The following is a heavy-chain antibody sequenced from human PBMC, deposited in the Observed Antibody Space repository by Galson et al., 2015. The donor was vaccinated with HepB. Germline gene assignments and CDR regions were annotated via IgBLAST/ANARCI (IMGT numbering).Heavy chain of an antibody. J-gene: IGHJ4*02. D-gene: IGHD6-19*01. CDR3: ARGRSPHGIAVAGLIDY. CDR1: GGTFSSYA. CDR2: IIPIFGTA. Sequence: SVKVSCKASGGTFSSYAISWVRQAPGQGLEWMGGIIPIFGTANYAQKFQGRVTITADESTSTAYMELSSLRSEDTAVYYCARGRSPHGIAVAGLIDYWGQGTLVTVSS. V-gene: IGHV1-69*13.